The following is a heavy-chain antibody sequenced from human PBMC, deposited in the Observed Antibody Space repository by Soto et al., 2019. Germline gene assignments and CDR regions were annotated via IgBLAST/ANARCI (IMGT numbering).Heavy chain of an antibody. CDR2: INPNSGGT. CDR3: ARGAEQLVRLGPEYYYMDV. CDR1: GYTFTGYY. D-gene: IGHD6-6*01. Sequence: GSVKVSCKASGYTFTGYYMHWVRQAPGQGLEWMGWINPNSGGTNYAQKFQGWVTMTRDTSISTAYMELSRLRSDDTAVYYCARGAEQLVRLGPEYYYMDVWGKGTTVTVSS. V-gene: IGHV1-2*04. J-gene: IGHJ6*03.